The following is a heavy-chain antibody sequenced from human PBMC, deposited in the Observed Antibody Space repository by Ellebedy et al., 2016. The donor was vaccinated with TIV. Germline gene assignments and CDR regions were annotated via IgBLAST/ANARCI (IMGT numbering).Heavy chain of an antibody. Sequence: GESLKISCAASGFTFSDYYMSWIRQAPGKGLEWVSYISSSSSYTNYADSVKGRFTISRDNAKNSLYLQMNSLRAEDTAVYYCAKDLNGSGSYWGQGTLVTVSS. CDR2: ISSSSSYT. V-gene: IGHV3-11*06. CDR3: AKDLNGSGSY. D-gene: IGHD3-10*01. J-gene: IGHJ4*02. CDR1: GFTFSDYY.